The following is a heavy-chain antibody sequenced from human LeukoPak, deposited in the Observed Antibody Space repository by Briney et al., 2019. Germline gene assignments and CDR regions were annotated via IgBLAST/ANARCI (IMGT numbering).Heavy chain of an antibody. J-gene: IGHJ4*02. D-gene: IGHD3-10*01. CDR3: ARTLVVGSGSYHVDY. V-gene: IGHV4-59*08. Sequence: SETLSLTCTVSGGSIRNYYWSWIRQAPGKGPEWAGYIYHSGSTNYNPSLKSRVTISVDTSRNQLSLKLTSVTAATTALYYYARTLVVGSGSYHVDYWGQGTLVTVSS. CDR2: IYHSGST. CDR1: GGSIRNYY.